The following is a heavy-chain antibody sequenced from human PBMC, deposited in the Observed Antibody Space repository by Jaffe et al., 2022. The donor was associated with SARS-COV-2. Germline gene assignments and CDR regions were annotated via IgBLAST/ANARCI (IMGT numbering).Heavy chain of an antibody. CDR3: AREVLDSSSWDWYFDL. CDR2: IYTSGST. V-gene: IGHV4-61*02. Sequence: QVQLQESGPGLVKPSQTLSLTCTVSGGSISSGSYYWSWIRQPAGKGLEWIGRIYTSGSTNYNPSLKSRVTISVDTSKNQFSLKLSSVTAADTAVYYCAREVLDSSSWDWYFDLWGRGTLVTVSS. D-gene: IGHD6-13*01. J-gene: IGHJ2*01. CDR1: GGSISSGSYY.